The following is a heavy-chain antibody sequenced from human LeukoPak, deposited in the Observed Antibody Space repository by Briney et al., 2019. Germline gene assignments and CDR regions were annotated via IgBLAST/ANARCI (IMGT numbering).Heavy chain of an antibody. Sequence: KHGESLKISCKGSGYSFSNYWIGWVRQMPGKGLEWTGIIYPGDSNTRYSPSFQGQVTISADKSISTAYLQWTSLKASDTAIYYCARQPLVRDCGGDCEFDYWGQGTRVSVSS. D-gene: IGHD2-21*02. J-gene: IGHJ4*02. CDR1: GYSFSNYW. CDR2: IYPGDSNT. V-gene: IGHV5-51*01. CDR3: ARQPLVRDCGGDCEFDY.